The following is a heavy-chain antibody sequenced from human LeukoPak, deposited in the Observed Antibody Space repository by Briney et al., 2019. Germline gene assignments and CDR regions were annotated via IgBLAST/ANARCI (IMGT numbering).Heavy chain of an antibody. D-gene: IGHD3-3*01. CDR2: NYHSGST. CDR3: ARASIFGVVRTFFNWFDP. CDR1: GYSISSGYY. V-gene: IGHV4-38-2*02. J-gene: IGHJ5*02. Sequence: KPSETLSLTCSVSGYSISSGYYWGWIRQPPGKGLEWIGSNYHSGSTYYNPSLKSRDTISVDTSKNQFSLKLTSVTAADTAVYYCARASIFGVVRTFFNWFDPWGQGTLVTVSS.